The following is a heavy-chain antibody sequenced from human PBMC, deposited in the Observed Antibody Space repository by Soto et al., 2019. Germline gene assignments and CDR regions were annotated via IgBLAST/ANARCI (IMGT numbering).Heavy chain of an antibody. V-gene: IGHV3-30*18. Sequence: QVQVVESGGGVVQPGRSLRLSCAASGFTFRTYAMHWVRQAPGKGLEWVAVISHDGSNTDYGDSVKGRFTISRDNSKSTLSLQMNSLRPEDTGEYYCAKDAGSTEYFFASWGQGTLVSVSS. CDR2: ISHDGSNT. J-gene: IGHJ4*02. CDR3: AKDAGSTEYFFAS. CDR1: GFTFRTYA.